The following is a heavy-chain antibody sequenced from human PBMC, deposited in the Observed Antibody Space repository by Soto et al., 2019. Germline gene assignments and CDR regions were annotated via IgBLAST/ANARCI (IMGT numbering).Heavy chain of an antibody. CDR3: ARGRGSSSALYYYYGMDV. CDR1: GGSISSYY. D-gene: IGHD6-6*01. J-gene: IGHJ6*02. CDR2: IYYSGST. Sequence: SETLSLTCTVSGGSISSYYWSWIRQPPGKGLEWIGYIYYSGSTYYNPSLKSRVTISVDTSKNQFSLKLSSVTAADTAVYYCARGRGSSSALYYYYGMDVWGQGTTVTSP. V-gene: IGHV4-59*04.